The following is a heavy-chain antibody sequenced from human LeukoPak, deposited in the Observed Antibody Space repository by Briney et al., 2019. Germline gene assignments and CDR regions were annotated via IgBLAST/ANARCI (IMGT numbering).Heavy chain of an antibody. J-gene: IGHJ4*02. CDR3: ARLRPSIGAAGTFDY. D-gene: IGHD6-13*01. CDR2: IYYTGST. CDR1: GGSISSYY. V-gene: IGHV4-59*08. Sequence: SDTLSLTCTVSGGSISSYYWSWLRQPPGKGLEWIGYIYYTGSTKYNASLTSRVTISVDTSKNQFSLKVSSVTAADTAVYYCARLRPSIGAAGTFDYWGQGTLVTVSS.